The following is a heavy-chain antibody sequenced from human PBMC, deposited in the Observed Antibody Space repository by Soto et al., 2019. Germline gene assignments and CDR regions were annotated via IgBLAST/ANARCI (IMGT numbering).Heavy chain of an antibody. V-gene: IGHV1-46*01. CDR3: AIMLAPLPGIVVSKRRMRPHSGMDV. J-gene: IGHJ6*02. CDR2: INPSGGST. D-gene: IGHD2-15*01. Sequence: ASVKVSCKASGYTFTSYYMHWVRQAPGQGLEWMGIINPSGGSTSYAQKFQGRVTMTRDTSTSTVYMELSSLRSEDTAVYHCAIMLAPLPGIVVSKRRMRPHSGMDVWGQGTTVTVSS. CDR1: GYTFTSYY.